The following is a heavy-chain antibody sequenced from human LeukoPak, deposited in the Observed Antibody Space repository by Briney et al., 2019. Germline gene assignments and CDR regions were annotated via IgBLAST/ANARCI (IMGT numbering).Heavy chain of an antibody. Sequence: GGSLRLSCAASGFTFSSYGMHWVRQAPGKGLEWVSRINSDGSSTSYADSVKGRFTISRDNVKNTLYLQMNSLRAEDTAVYYCARGKAITMVRGVIDDMDVWGKGTTVTVSS. CDR1: GFTFSSYG. D-gene: IGHD3-10*01. CDR2: INSDGSST. V-gene: IGHV3-74*01. CDR3: ARGKAITMVRGVIDDMDV. J-gene: IGHJ6*04.